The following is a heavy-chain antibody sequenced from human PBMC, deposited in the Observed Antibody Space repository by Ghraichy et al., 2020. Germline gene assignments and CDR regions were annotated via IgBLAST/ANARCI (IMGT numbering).Heavy chain of an antibody. D-gene: IGHD2-15*01. J-gene: IGHJ1*01. V-gene: IGHV3-74*01. CDR1: GLTLGRYN. CDR3: AVGPVVAPEWEYIQD. CDR2: TNTAGTNT. Sequence: GGSLRLSCAVSGLTLGRYNIHWVRQAPGKGLMWVAVTNTAGTNTNFADSVRGRFSISRDNAMGTLVLHMHSLRVDDTATYFCAVGPVVAPEWEYIQDWGQGTQVIVSS.